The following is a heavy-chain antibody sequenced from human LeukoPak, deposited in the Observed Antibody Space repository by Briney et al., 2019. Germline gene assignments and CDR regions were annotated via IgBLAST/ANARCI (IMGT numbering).Heavy chain of an antibody. CDR1: GYTFTGYY. V-gene: IGHV1-2*06. D-gene: IGHD1-14*01. CDR2: INPNSGGT. Sequence: ASVKVSCKASGYTFTGYYMHWVRQAPGQGLEWMGRINPNSGGTNYAQKFQGRVTMTRDTSISTAYMELSRLRSDDTAVYYCARDGAMLSGNYFDYWGQGTLVTVSS. J-gene: IGHJ4*02. CDR3: ARDGAMLSGNYFDY.